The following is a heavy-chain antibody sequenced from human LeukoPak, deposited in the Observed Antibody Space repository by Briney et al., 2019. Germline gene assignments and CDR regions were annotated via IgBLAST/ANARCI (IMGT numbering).Heavy chain of an antibody. D-gene: IGHD1-26*01. J-gene: IGHJ4*02. V-gene: IGHV3-7*03. CDR1: GFTFTAYL. CDR2: IKHDGSEK. Sequence: GGSLRLSCAASGFTFTAYLMSWVRQAPGKGLEWVADIKHDGSEKYYVDSVKGRFTISRDNVKNSLFLQMNSLRAEDTAVYYCARERGRGRDSPWFDYWGQGTLVTVSS. CDR3: ARERGRGRDSPWFDY.